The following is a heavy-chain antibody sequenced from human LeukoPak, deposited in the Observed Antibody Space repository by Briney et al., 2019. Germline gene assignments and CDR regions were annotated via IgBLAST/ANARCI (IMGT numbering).Heavy chain of an antibody. V-gene: IGHV3-23*01. CDR1: GFTFSSYA. D-gene: IGHD3-22*01. CDR3: AKDLLRYYDSSGYYYGPSFDY. J-gene: IGHJ4*02. Sequence: PGGSLRLSCAASGFTFSSYAMSWVRQAPGKGLEWVSAISGRGGSTYYADSVKGRFTISRDNFKNTLYLQMNSLRAEDTAVYYCAKDLLRYYDSSGYYYGPSFDYWGQGTLVTVSS. CDR2: ISGRGGST.